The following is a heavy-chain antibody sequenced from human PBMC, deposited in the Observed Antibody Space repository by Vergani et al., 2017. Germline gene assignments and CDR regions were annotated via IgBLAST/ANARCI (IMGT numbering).Heavy chain of an antibody. CDR2: IYYSGST. D-gene: IGHD2-2*02. CDR3: ARSEYQLLYGYYYGMDV. Sequence: QVQLQESGPGLVKPSETLSLTCTVSGGSISSYYWSWIRQPPGKGLEWIGYIYYSGSTYYNPSLKSRVTISVDTSKNQFSLKLSSVTAADTAVYYCARSEYQLLYGYYYGMDVWGQGTTVTVSS. CDR1: GGSISSYY. V-gene: IGHV4-59*04. J-gene: IGHJ6*02.